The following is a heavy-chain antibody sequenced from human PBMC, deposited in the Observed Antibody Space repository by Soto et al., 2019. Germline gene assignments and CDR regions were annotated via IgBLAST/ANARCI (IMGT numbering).Heavy chain of an antibody. V-gene: IGHV5-51*01. Sequence: LGESLKISCQASGYSFSNFWIAWVRQMPGEGLEWLGIIYPDDSDTRYSPSFLGQVTISADKSIKTTYLQWSSLKASDTAIYFCASSVLVTSTMNYFDLWGPGTLLTVSS. D-gene: IGHD2-8*02. CDR2: IYPDDSDT. CDR1: GYSFSNFW. CDR3: ASSVLVTSTMNYFDL. J-gene: IGHJ4*02.